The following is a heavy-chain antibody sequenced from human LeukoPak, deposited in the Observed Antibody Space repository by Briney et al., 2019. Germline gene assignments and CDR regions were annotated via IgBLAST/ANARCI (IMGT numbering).Heavy chain of an antibody. Sequence: SETLSLTCAVYGGSFNNYYWTWIRQSPGKGLEWIGEINHSGSTKYNPSLKSRVTISVDTSKSQFSLKLNSLTAADTAVYYCARRPAAVDKWGQGTLVTVSS. J-gene: IGHJ4*02. CDR3: ARRPAAVDK. CDR1: GGSFNNYY. V-gene: IGHV4-34*01. D-gene: IGHD2-2*01. CDR2: INHSGST.